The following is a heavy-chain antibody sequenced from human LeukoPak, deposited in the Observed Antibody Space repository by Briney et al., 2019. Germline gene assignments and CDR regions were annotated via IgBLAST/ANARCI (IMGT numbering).Heavy chain of an antibody. CDR2: ISGGSDII. CDR3: ARYGSGRNYIDPFDF. V-gene: IGHV3-48*01. CDR1: GFSFSRHA. D-gene: IGHD3-10*01. Sequence: PGGSLRLSCAASGFSFSRHAMNWVRQAPGKGLEWISHISGGSDIIEYADSVKGRFTISRDNGRGSPYLQMNSLRVEDTAVYYCARYGSGRNYIDPFDFWGQGTLVAVSS. J-gene: IGHJ4*02.